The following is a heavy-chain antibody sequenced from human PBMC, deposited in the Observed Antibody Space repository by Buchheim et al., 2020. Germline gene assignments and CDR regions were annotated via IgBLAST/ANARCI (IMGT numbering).Heavy chain of an antibody. D-gene: IGHD4-23*01. CDR2: ISYDGSNK. Sequence: QEQLVESGGGVVQPRRSLRLSCVASGFTFSSYGMHWVRQAPGKGLEWVAVISYDGSNKYYGDSVKGRFTISRDNSKNTVYLQMINLRAEDTAVYYCAYSPFRGGNFDYWGQGTL. CDR1: GFTFSSYG. CDR3: AYSPFRGGNFDY. V-gene: IGHV3-30*03. J-gene: IGHJ4*02.